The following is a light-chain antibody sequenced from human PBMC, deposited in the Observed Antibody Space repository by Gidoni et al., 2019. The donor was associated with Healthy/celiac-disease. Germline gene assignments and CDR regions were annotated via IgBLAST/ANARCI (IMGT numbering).Light chain of an antibody. CDR3: QQYNNWPPWT. CDR1: QNVSSN. CDR2: SAF. J-gene: IGKJ1*01. V-gene: IGKV3-15*01. Sequence: EIVMTQSPGPLSVSTGERATLSCRASQNVSSNLAWYQQKPGQAPRLLIYSAFTRATGIPARFSGSGSGTEFTLTISSLQSEDFAVYYCQQYNNWPPWTFGQGTKVEIK.